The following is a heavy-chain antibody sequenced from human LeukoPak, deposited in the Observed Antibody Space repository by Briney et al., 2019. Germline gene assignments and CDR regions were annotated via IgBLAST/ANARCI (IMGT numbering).Heavy chain of an antibody. D-gene: IGHD5-18*01. CDR1: GDSISSYY. V-gene: IGHV4-59*01. CDR3: ATTRRGYTYGFRSRELLKSFDI. CDR2: MYYTGSK. J-gene: IGHJ3*02. Sequence: PSETLSLTCTVSGDSISSYYWSWIRQPPGKGLEWVGYMYYTGSKKYNASFKRRVTISLDKSKKKFSLKLTSVTPADTAVYSCATTRRGYTYGFRSRELLKSFDIWGQGTVVTVSS.